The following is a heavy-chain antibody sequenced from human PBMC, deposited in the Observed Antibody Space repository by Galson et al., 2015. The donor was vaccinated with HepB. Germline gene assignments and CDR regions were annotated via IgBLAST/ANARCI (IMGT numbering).Heavy chain of an antibody. Sequence: SLRLSCAASGFIFSSCAMHWVRQAPGKGLEWVAVISYSGTSQYYADYVKGRFTISRDNSKNTVYLEMNSLRAEDTALYFCAKEEAYSNSWIDSHFHHGMDVWGQGTTVTVSS. CDR1: GFIFSSCA. V-gene: IGHV3-30*18. D-gene: IGHD4-11*01. CDR2: ISYSGTSQ. J-gene: IGHJ6*02. CDR3: AKEEAYSNSWIDSHFHHGMDV.